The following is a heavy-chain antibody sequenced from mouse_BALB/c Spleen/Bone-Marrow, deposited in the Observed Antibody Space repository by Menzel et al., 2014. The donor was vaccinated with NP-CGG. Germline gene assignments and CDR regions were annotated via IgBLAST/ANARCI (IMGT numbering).Heavy chain of an antibody. J-gene: IGHJ1*01. V-gene: IGHV1S81*02. D-gene: IGHD2-3*01. Sequence: VQLQQSGAELVKPGASVKLSCKASGYTFTSYYMYWVKPRPGQGLEWIVEIIPSNGGTNFNEKFKSKATLTVDKSSSTAYMQLSSQTSEESAVYYCTRSDGYYVPHWYFDVWGAGTTVTGSS. CDR1: GYTFTSYY. CDR2: IIPSNGGT. CDR3: TRSDGYYVPHWYFDV.